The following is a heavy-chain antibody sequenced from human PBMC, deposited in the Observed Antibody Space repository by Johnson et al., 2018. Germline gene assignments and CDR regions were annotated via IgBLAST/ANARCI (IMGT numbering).Heavy chain of an antibody. Sequence: VQLVQSGGGLVKPGGSLRLSCAASGFTFSSYSMNWVRQAPGKGLEWVSSISSSSSTIYYADSGTARFTLSKDNAQNSLYLQMNSLRAEATAVYYCAREAGRYYYYYMDVWGKGTTVTVSS. CDR2: ISSSSSTI. CDR3: AREAGRYYYYYMDV. V-gene: IGHV3-21*01. D-gene: IGHD3-10*01. J-gene: IGHJ6*03. CDR1: GFTFSSYS.